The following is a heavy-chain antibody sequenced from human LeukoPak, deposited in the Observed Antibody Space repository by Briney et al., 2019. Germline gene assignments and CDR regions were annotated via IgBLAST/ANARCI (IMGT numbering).Heavy chain of an antibody. CDR2: MNPNSGDT. CDR3: ARDRIVVVVAATDYYYGMDV. V-gene: IGHV1-8*03. Sequence: ASVKVSCKASGYTFTSCDINWVRRATGQGLEWMGWMNPNSGDTDYAQKFQGRVTITRNTSISTAYMELRSLRSDDTAVYYCARDRIVVVVAATDYYYGMDVWGQGTTVTVSS. J-gene: IGHJ6*02. CDR1: GYTFTSCD. D-gene: IGHD2-15*01.